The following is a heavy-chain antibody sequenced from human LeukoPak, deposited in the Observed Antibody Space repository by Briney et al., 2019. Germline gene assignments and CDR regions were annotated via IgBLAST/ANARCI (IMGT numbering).Heavy chain of an antibody. CDR1: GYSISSGYY. CDR3: ARERIAAAGTGISD. CDR2: IYYSGST. V-gene: IGHV4-61*01. D-gene: IGHD6-13*01. Sequence: SETLSLTCTVSGYSISSGYYWGWIRQPPGKGLEWIGYIYYSGSTNYNPSLKSRVTISVDTSKNQFSLKLSSVTAADTAVYYCARERIAAAGTGISDWGQGTLVTVSS. J-gene: IGHJ4*02.